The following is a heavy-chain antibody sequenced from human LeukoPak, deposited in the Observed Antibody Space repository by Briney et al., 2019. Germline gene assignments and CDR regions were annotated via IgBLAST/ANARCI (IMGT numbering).Heavy chain of an antibody. Sequence: GGSLRLSCAASGFTFSSYAMSWVRQAPGKGLEWVSAISGSGGSTYYADSVKGRFTISRDNSKNTLYLQMNSLRAEDTAVYYCAKDNLSSSSVSYFDYWGQGTLVTVSS. V-gene: IGHV3-23*01. CDR1: GFTFSSYA. J-gene: IGHJ4*02. CDR2: ISGSGGST. D-gene: IGHD6-13*01. CDR3: AKDNLSSSSVSYFDY.